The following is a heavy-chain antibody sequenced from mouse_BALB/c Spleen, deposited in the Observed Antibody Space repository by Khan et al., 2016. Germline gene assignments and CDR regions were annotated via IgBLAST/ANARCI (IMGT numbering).Heavy chain of an antibody. CDR3: AREGYGYDTFAY. Sequence: QVQLQQPGAELVRPGSSVKISCKASGYAFSSYWMNWVKQRPGQGLEWIGQIYPGDGDTNYNGKFKGKATLTADNSSSTAYMQLSSLTSEDSAVYFCAREGYGYDTFAYWGQGTLVTVSA. CDR1: GYAFSSYW. J-gene: IGHJ3*01. D-gene: IGHD2-2*01. V-gene: IGHV1-80*01. CDR2: IYPGDGDT.